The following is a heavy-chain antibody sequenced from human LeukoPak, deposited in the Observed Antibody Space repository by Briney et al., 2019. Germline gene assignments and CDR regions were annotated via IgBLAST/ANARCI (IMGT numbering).Heavy chain of an antibody. CDR3: ARDSGKYQLLYYYYYYGMDV. D-gene: IGHD2-2*01. CDR2: ISAYNGNT. J-gene: IGHJ6*04. CDR1: GYTFTSYG. Sequence: GASVKVSCKASGYTFTSYGISWVRQAPGQGPEWMGWISAYNGNTNYAQKLQGRVTMTTDTSTSTAYMELRSLRSDDTAVYYCARDSGKYQLLYYYYYYGMDVWGKGTTVTVSS. V-gene: IGHV1-18*04.